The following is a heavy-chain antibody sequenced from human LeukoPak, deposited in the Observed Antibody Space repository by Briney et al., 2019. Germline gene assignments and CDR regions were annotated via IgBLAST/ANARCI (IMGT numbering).Heavy chain of an antibody. CDR3: ARGREWELQYFDY. V-gene: IGHV3-30*04. CDR2: ISYDGSNK. Sequence: GGSLRLSCAASGFTFNSYAMHGVRQAPGKGLEGVAVISYDGSNKYYADSVKGRFTISRDNSKHTLYLQMNSLRAEDTAVYYCARGREWELQYFDYWGQGTLVTVSS. CDR1: GFTFNSYA. D-gene: IGHD1-26*01. J-gene: IGHJ4*02.